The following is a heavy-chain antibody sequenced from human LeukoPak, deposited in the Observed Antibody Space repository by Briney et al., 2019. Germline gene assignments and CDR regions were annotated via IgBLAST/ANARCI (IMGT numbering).Heavy chain of an antibody. J-gene: IGHJ3*02. D-gene: IGHD2-2*01. Sequence: SVKVSCKASGGTFSSYAISWVRQAPGQGLEWMGGIIPIFGTANYAQKFQGRVTITTDESTSTAYMELRSLRSDDTAVYYCARGKLSIVVVPAAGDDAFDIWGQGTMVTVSS. CDR1: GGTFSSYA. CDR3: ARGKLSIVVVPAAGDDAFDI. CDR2: IIPIFGTA. V-gene: IGHV1-69*05.